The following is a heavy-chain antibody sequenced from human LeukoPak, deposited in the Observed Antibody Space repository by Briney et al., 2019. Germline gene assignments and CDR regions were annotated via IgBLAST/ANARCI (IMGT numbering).Heavy chain of an antibody. J-gene: IGHJ6*02. CDR1: GGSFSGYY. V-gene: IGHV4-34*01. CDR3: ARLVVAGSCYYYGMDV. Sequence: SETLSLTCAVYGGSFSGYYWSWIRQPPGKGLEWIGEINHSGSTNYNPSLKSRVTISVDTSKNRFSLKLSSVTAADTAVYYCARLVVAGSCYYYGMDVWGQGTTVTVSS. CDR2: INHSGST. D-gene: IGHD2-15*01.